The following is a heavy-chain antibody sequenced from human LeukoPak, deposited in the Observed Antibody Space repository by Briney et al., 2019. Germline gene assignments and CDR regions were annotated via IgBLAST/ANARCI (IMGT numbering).Heavy chain of an antibody. CDR2: TYYRSKWYN. CDR3: ARARGLDYYDSSGYYSHSLDY. Sequence: SQTLSLTCAISGDSVSSNSAAWNWIRQSPSRGLEWLGRTYYRSKWYNDYAVSVKSRITINPDTSKNQFSLQLNSVTPEDTAVYYCARARGLDYYDSSGYYSHSLDYWGQGTLVTVSS. J-gene: IGHJ4*02. CDR1: GDSVSSNSAA. D-gene: IGHD3-22*01. V-gene: IGHV6-1*01.